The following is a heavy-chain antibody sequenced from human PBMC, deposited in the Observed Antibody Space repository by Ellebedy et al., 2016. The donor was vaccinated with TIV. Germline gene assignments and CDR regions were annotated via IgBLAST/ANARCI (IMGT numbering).Heavy chain of an antibody. CDR2: ISGSGGTT. CDR3: ASSEAVAGTSIDY. D-gene: IGHD6-19*01. CDR1: GFTFSSYA. V-gene: IGHV3-23*01. Sequence: GESLKISCAASGFTFSSYAMSWVRQVPGKGLEWASTISGSGGTTYYADSVKGRFTISRDNSKNTLYLQMNSLRAEDTAVYYCASSEAVAGTSIDYWGQGTLVTVSS. J-gene: IGHJ4*02.